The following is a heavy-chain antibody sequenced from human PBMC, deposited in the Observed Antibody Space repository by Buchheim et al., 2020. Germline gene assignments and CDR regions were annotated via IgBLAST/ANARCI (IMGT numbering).Heavy chain of an antibody. D-gene: IGHD2-2*01. V-gene: IGHV4-59*08. CDR1: GGSTSSYY. CDR2: IYYSGST. CDR3: ARRVVPAAMGSYGMDV. J-gene: IGHJ6*02. Sequence: QVQLQESGPGLVKPSETLSLTCTVSGGSTSSYYWSWIRQPPGKGLEWIGYIYYSGSTNYNPSLKSRVTISVDTSKNQFSLKLSSVTAADTAVYYCARRVVPAAMGSYGMDVWGQGT.